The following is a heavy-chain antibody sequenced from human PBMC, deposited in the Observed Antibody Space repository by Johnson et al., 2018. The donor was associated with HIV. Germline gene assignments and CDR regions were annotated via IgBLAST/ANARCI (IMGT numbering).Heavy chain of an antibody. CDR1: GFTVSSNY. CDR3: AKVQGLTTGTKRGAFDI. J-gene: IGHJ3*02. CDR2: ISYDGSNK. V-gene: IGHV3-30*18. D-gene: IGHD1-1*01. Sequence: QVLLVESGGGLVQPGGSLRLSCAASGFTVSSNYMSWVRQAPGKGLEWVAVISYDGSNKYYADSVKGRFTISRDNSKNTLYLQMNSLRAEDTAVYYCAKVQGLTTGTKRGAFDIWGQGTMVTVSS.